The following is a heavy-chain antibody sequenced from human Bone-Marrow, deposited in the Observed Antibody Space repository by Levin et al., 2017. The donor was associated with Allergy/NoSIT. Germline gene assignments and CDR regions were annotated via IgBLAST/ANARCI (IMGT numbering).Heavy chain of an antibody. Sequence: SQTLSLPCAVYGGSFRGYYWSWIRPPPGKGLEWIGEINHSGSTNYNPSLKSRVTISVDTSKNQFSLKLSSVTAADTAVYYCARVLGRYCTNGPRGYYYYYGMDVWGQGTTVTVSS. CDR1: GGSFRGYY. V-gene: IGHV4-34*01. CDR2: INHSGST. CDR3: ARVLGRYCTNGPRGYYYYYGMDV. J-gene: IGHJ6*02. D-gene: IGHD2-8*01.